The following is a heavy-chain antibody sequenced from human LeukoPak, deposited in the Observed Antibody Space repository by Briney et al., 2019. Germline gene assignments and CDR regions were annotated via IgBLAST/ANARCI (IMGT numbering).Heavy chain of an antibody. V-gene: IGHV1-2*02. D-gene: IGHD2-8*01. Sequence: ASVKVSCKASGGTFSSYAISWVRQAPGQGLEWMGWINPNSGGTNYAQKFQGRVTMTRDTSISTAYMELSRLRSDDTAVYYCARDLISANAFDIWGQGTMVTVSS. CDR2: INPNSGGT. CDR3: ARDLISANAFDI. CDR1: GGTFSSYA. J-gene: IGHJ3*02.